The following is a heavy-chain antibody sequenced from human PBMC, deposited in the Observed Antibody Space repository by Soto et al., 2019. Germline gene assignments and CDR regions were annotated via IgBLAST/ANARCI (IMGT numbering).Heavy chain of an antibody. J-gene: IGHJ4*02. CDR3: ERVVGGSYFGSFDY. CDR1: GYTFTSYG. V-gene: IGHV1-18*01. Sequence: ASVKVSCKASGYTFTSYGISWVRQAPGQGLEWMGWISAYNGNTNYAQKLQGRVTMTTDTSTSTAYVELRSLRSDDTAVYYCERVVGGSYFGSFDYWGQGTLVTVSS. CDR2: ISAYNGNT. D-gene: IGHD1-26*01.